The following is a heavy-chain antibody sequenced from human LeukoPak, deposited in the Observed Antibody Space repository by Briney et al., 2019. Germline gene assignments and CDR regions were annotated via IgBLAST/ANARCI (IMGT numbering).Heavy chain of an antibody. CDR3: ATLMRGPIGYVGYGGEDY. CDR1: GFTFSNYA. D-gene: IGHD5-12*01. V-gene: IGHV3-23*01. Sequence: GGSLRLSCAASGFTFSNYAMTWVRQAPGTGLLWVAAITGSGGNTYHADSVKGRFTISRDNSKNTLFLQMSSLRAEDTAVYYCATLMRGPIGYVGYGGEDYWGQGTLVSVSS. J-gene: IGHJ4*02. CDR2: ITGSGGNT.